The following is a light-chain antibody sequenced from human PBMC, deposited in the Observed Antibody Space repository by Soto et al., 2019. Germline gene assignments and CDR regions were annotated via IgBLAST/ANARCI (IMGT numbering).Light chain of an antibody. CDR1: QSIITY. V-gene: IGKV1-39*01. CDR3: QQSYNTPLT. J-gene: IGKJ4*01. Sequence: DIQMTQSPSSLSASVGDRVSTTCRASQSIITYLNWYQQKPGKAPNLLIYAASSLQSGVPSRFSGSGSGTDFTLTISSLQPEDFATYYCQQSYNTPLTFGGGTKVDIK. CDR2: AAS.